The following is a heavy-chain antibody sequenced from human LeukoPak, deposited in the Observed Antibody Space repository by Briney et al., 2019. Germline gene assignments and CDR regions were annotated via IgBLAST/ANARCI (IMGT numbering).Heavy chain of an antibody. D-gene: IGHD5-18*01. J-gene: IGHJ6*02. CDR3: AKVDTAMDLGYGMDV. V-gene: IGHV4-59*08. CDR2: IYYSGST. CDR1: GGSISSYY. Sequence: SETLSLTCTVSGGSISSYYWSWIRQPPGKGLEWIGYIYYSGSTNYTPSLKSRVTISVDTSKNQFSLKLSSVTAADTAVYYCAKVDTAMDLGYGMDVWGQGTTVTVSS.